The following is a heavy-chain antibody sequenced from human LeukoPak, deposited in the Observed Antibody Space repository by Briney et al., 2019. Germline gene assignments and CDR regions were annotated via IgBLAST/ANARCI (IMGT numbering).Heavy chain of an antibody. CDR2: INPNSGGT. CDR1: GYTFTGYY. D-gene: IGHD3-9*01. Sequence: ASVKVSCKASGYTFTGYYMHWVRQAPGQGLEWMGWINPNSGGTNYEQKFQGRVTMTRDTSTSTVYMELSSLRSEDTAVYYCARDFCERCYDILTGTTGDYWGQGTLVTVSS. V-gene: IGHV1-2*02. J-gene: IGHJ4*02. CDR3: ARDFCERCYDILTGTTGDY.